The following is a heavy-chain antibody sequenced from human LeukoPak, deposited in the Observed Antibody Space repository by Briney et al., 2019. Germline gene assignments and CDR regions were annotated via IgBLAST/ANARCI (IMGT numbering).Heavy chain of an antibody. CDR1: GYNFAHN. Sequence: GASVKVSCKASGYNFAHNIHWVRQAPGQGHEFMGWINPKNGGTKYAQNFQGRVTMTRDTSISTVCMELSSLGSDDTAVYYCVVSIQAAAIPAFDSWGQGTLVTVSS. CDR2: INPKNGGT. CDR3: VVSIQAAAIPAFDS. D-gene: IGHD6-25*01. J-gene: IGHJ4*02. V-gene: IGHV1-2*02.